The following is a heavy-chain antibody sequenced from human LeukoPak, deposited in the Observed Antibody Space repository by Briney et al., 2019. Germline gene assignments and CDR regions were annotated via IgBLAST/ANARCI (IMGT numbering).Heavy chain of an antibody. Sequence: VASVKVSCKASGYTFTGNYMHWVRQASGQGLEWMGRINPNSGGTNYAQKFKGRVTMTRDTSISTAYMELSRLRPDDTAVYYCARSIKQQPGINWGQGTLVTVSS. J-gene: IGHJ4*02. CDR1: GYTFTGNY. D-gene: IGHD6-13*01. CDR3: ARSIKQQPGIN. V-gene: IGHV1-2*06. CDR2: INPNSGGT.